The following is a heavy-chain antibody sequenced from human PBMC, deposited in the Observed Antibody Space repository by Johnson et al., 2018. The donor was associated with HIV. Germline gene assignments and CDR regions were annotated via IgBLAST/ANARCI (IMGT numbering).Heavy chain of an antibody. CDR1: GFTFDDYA. D-gene: IGHD3-22*01. CDR3: AKGRSMYYCAKERGFYYYDSSGSGAFDI. J-gene: IGHJ3*02. V-gene: IGHV3-43D*04. Sequence: VQLVESGGVVVQPGGSLRLSCAASGFTFDDYAMHWVRQAPGKGLEWVSLISWDGGSTYYADSVKGRFTISRDNSKNTLYLQMNSLRAEDTAVYYCAKGRSMYYCAKERGFYYYDSSGSGAFDIWGQGTMVTVSS. CDR2: ISWDGGST.